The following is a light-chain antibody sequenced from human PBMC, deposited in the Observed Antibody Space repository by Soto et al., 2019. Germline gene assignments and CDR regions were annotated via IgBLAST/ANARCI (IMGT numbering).Light chain of an antibody. CDR1: QSVSSSY. Sequence: DIVLTQSPGTLSLSPGARVTLSCRASQSVSSSYLAWYQQKPGQAPRLLIYGASSRATGIPDRFSGSASGTDFTLTISRLEPEDFAVYYCQQYGSSPPTWTFGQGTKVEIK. V-gene: IGKV3-20*01. CDR2: GAS. CDR3: QQYGSSPPTWT. J-gene: IGKJ1*01.